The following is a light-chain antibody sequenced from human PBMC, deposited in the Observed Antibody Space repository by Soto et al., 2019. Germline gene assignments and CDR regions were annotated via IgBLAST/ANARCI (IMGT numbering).Light chain of an antibody. CDR2: DAS. CDR1: ESVNNF. CDR3: QHRWNWAYD. Sequence: IVLTQSPATLSLSPGERATLSCRTSESVNNFLAWYQQKPGQAPRLLIYDASNMATGVPARFSGSGSGTDFTLTISSLESEDFAVYFCQHRWNWAYDFGQGTKLEI. V-gene: IGKV3-11*01. J-gene: IGKJ2*01.